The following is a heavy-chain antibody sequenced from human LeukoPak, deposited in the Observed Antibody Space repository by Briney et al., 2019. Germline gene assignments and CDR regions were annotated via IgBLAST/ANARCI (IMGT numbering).Heavy chain of an antibody. CDR3: ARTSGTAYYDFWSGYPYYFDY. Sequence: GASVKVSCKVSGYTLTELSMHWVRQAPGKGLEWMGIINPSGGSTSYAQKLQGRVTMTTDTSTSTAYMELRSLRSDDTAVYYCARTSGTAYYDFWSGYPYYFDYWGQGTLVTVSS. J-gene: IGHJ4*02. D-gene: IGHD3-3*01. V-gene: IGHV1-46*01. CDR2: INPSGGST. CDR1: GYTLTELS.